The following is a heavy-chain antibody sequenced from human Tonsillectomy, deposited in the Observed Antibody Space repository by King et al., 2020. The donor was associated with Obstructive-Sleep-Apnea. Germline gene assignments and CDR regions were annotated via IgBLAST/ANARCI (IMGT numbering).Heavy chain of an antibody. CDR2: ISVYNGNT. CDR3: ATGPAVETVMVLSDF. V-gene: IGHV1-18*01. J-gene: IGHJ5*01. D-gene: IGHD5-18*01. CDR1: GYTFSTYG. Sequence: LQLVQSGAEVKKPGASVKVSCKASGYTFSTYGISWVRQAPGQGLEWVGWISVYNGNTNYTQKLQGRVTMTTNTSTSTAYMELRSLRSDDTAVYYCATGPAVETVMVLSDFWGQGTLVTVSS.